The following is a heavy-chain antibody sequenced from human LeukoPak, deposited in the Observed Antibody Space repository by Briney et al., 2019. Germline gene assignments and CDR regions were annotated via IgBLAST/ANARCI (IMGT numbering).Heavy chain of an antibody. CDR2: IDPNSGGT. D-gene: IGHD3-9*01. V-gene: IGHV1-2*02. Sequence: ASVKVSCKASGYTFIGYYIYWVRQAPGQGLEWMGWIDPNSGGTNYAQKFHGRVTMTRDTSISTAYMELSRLKFDDTAVYYCARVSTSGYRDWLDPWGQGTLVTVSS. J-gene: IGHJ5*02. CDR3: ARVSTSGYRDWLDP. CDR1: GYTFIGYY.